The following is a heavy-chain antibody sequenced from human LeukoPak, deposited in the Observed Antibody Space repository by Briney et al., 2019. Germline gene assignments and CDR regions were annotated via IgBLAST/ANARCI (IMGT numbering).Heavy chain of an antibody. Sequence: PSETLSLTCTVSGGSISSYXXXWXXXXXXXXXXXXGYIYYSGSTNYNPSLKSRVTISVDTSKNQFSLKLSSVTAADTAVYYCARGYYDSSGYHIDYWGQGTLVTVSS. D-gene: IGHD3-22*01. J-gene: IGHJ4*02. V-gene: IGHV4-59*01. CDR1: GGSISSYX. CDR2: IYYSGST. CDR3: ARGYYDSSGYHIDY.